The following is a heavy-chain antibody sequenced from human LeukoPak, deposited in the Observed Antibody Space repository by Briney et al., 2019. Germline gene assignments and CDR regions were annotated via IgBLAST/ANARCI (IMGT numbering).Heavy chain of an antibody. CDR3: ARNQHYGVNYYGMDV. Sequence: SETLSLTCTVSGGSISSYYCSWIRQPPGKGLEWIGYIYYSGGTNYNPSLKSRVTISVDTSKNQFSLKLSSVTAADTAVYYCARNQHYGVNYYGMDVWGQGTTVTVSS. CDR2: IYYSGGT. D-gene: IGHD4-17*01. V-gene: IGHV4-59*01. CDR1: GGSISSYY. J-gene: IGHJ6*02.